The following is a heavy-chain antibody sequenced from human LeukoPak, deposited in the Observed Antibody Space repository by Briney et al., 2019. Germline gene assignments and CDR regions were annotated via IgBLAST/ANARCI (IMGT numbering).Heavy chain of an antibody. D-gene: IGHD5-18*01. V-gene: IGHV4-39*07. CDR2: INHSGST. Sequence: SETLSLTCTVPGGSISSSSYYWGWIRQPPGKGLEWIGEINHSGSTNYNPSLKSRVTISVDTSKNQFSLKLSSVTAADTAVYYCARTRGYSFGWGQGTLVTVSS. J-gene: IGHJ4*02. CDR3: ARTRGYSFG. CDR1: GGSISSSSYY.